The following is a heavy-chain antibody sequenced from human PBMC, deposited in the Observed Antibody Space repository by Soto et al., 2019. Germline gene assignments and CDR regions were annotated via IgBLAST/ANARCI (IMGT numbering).Heavy chain of an antibody. J-gene: IGHJ4*02. D-gene: IGHD4-17*01. CDR1: GFTFSSYS. CDR3: ARDINYGLFDY. Sequence: EVQLVESGGGLVQPGGSLRLSCAASGFTFSSYSMNWVRQAPGKGLEWVSYISSSSSTIYYADSVKGRFTISRDNAKNSLYLQMTSLRAEDTAVYYCARDINYGLFDYWGQGTLVTVSS. CDR2: ISSSSSTI. V-gene: IGHV3-48*01.